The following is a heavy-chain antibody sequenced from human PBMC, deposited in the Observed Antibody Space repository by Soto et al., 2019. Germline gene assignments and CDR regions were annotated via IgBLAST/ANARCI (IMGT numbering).Heavy chain of an antibody. J-gene: IGHJ4*02. CDR1: GFTFRSYT. D-gene: IGHD2-15*01. CDR2: IFSGRTDA. V-gene: IGHV3-23*03. CDR3: ARDRQPDGIWTFDY. Sequence: PGGSLRLSCSASGFTFRSYTMGWVRLAPGKGLQWVAEIFSGRTDAAYADSVRGRFTISRDDYENNLYLQMNSLGVDDTAVYFCARDRQPDGIWTFDYWGRGTLVTVSS.